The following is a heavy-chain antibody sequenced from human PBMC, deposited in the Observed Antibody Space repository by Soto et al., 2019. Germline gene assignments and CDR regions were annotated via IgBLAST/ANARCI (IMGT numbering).Heavy chain of an antibody. Sequence: SGPTLVNPTQTLTLTCTFSGFSLRKRGVGVGWIRQPPGKALEWLALIYWDDDKRYSPSLKSRLTITKDTSKNQVVLTMTNMDPVDTATYYCAHLTTGGFYFDYWGQGTLVTVSS. CDR2: IYWDDDK. D-gene: IGHD4-17*01. CDR1: GFSLRKRGVG. CDR3: AHLTTGGFYFDY. J-gene: IGHJ4*02. V-gene: IGHV2-5*02.